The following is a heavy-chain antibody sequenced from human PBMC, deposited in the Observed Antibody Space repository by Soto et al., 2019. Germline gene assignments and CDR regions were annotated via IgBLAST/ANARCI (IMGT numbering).Heavy chain of an antibody. D-gene: IGHD2-8*01. CDR1: GXSISSRNW. Sequence: LSLTFGVSGXSISSRNWWSWVRQSPAKGLEWIGEIYHTGTTNYNPSLKSRVTLSVDKSKNQFSLTLTSVTAADTAVYYCAKRSIVPLNWFDPWGQGTLVTVSS. CDR3: AKRSIVPLNWFDP. CDR2: IYHTGTT. V-gene: IGHV4-4*02. J-gene: IGHJ5*02.